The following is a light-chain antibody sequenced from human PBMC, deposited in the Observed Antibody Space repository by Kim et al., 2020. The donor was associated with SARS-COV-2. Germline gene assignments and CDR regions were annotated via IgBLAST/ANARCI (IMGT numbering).Light chain of an antibody. CDR2: AAS. CDR1: QGITKS. J-gene: IGKJ1*01. V-gene: IGKV1-27*01. Sequence: VSGGDRVTMTCRGRQGITKSRAGYQQKTGQVPPLLIYAASALQSGVPSRFSGSGSGTDITLTISSLQPEDVATYYCQKYNSAPWTFGQGTKVEIK. CDR3: QKYNSAPWT.